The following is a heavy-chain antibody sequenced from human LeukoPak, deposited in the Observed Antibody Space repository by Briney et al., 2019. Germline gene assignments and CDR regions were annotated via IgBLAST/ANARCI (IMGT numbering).Heavy chain of an antibody. D-gene: IGHD6-13*01. J-gene: IGHJ4*02. V-gene: IGHV3-23*01. Sequence: GGSLRLSCAASGFTFSSYAMNWVRQAPGKGLEWVSAISGSGGSTYYADSVKGRFTISRDNSKNTLYLQMNSLRAEDTAVYYCANQVIAAAGTFDYWGQGTLVTVSS. CDR2: ISGSGGST. CDR1: GFTFSSYA. CDR3: ANQVIAAAGTFDY.